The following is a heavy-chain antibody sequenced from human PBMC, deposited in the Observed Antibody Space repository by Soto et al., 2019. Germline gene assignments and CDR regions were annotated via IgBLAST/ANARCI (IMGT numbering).Heavy chain of an antibody. J-gene: IGHJ6*02. V-gene: IGHV4-34*01. CDR3: ARGQSITMVVYYGMDV. D-gene: IGHD3-10*01. CDR1: GGSFSGYY. CDR2: INHSGST. Sequence: SETLSLTSAVYGGSFSGYYWSWIRQPQGKGLEWIGEINHSGSTNYNPSLKSRVTISVDTSKNQFSLKLSSVTAADTAVYYCARGQSITMVVYYGMDVWGQGTTVTVSS.